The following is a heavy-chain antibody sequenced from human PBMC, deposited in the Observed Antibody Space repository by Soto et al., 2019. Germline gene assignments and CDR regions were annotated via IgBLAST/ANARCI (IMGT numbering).Heavy chain of an antibody. V-gene: IGHV4-59*01. CDR2: IYYLGRT. Sequence: PSETLSLTCTVDSISTYYWNWIRQPPGKGLEWIGYIYYLGRTNYNSSLKSRITMSTDTSKNQFSLKLSSVTAADTAIYYCARDPVGVTHFDYWGQGAPVTVSS. D-gene: IGHD1-26*01. J-gene: IGHJ4*02. CDR1: SISTYY. CDR3: ARDPVGVTHFDY.